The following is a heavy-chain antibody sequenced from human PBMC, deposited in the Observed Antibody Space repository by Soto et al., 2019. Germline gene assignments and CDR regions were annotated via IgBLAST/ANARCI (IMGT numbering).Heavy chain of an antibody. D-gene: IGHD1-26*01. CDR3: ATSDGMVAFLFDY. Sequence: GASAKVSCKVCGYTLNDLSMHWVQQAPGKGLEWMGGFDPEDGETIYAQKFQGRVTMTEDTSTDTAYMELSSLRSEDTAVYYCATSDGMVAFLFDYWGQGTLVTVSS. J-gene: IGHJ4*02. CDR2: FDPEDGET. CDR1: GYTLNDLS. V-gene: IGHV1-24*01.